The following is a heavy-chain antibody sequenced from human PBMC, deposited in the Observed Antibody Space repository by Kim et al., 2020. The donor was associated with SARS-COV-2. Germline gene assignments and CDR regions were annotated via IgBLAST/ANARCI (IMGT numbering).Heavy chain of an antibody. CDR1: GGSISSYY. D-gene: IGHD6-13*01. V-gene: IGHV4-59*08. CDR3: ARLTSLWPRSSSWRWFDP. J-gene: IGHJ5*02. Sequence: SETLSLTCTVSGGSISSYYWSWIRQPPGKGLEWIGYIYYSGSTNYNPSLKSRVTISVDTSKNQFSLKLSSVTAADTAVYYCARLTSLWPRSSSWRWFDPWGQGTLVTVSS. CDR2: IYYSGST.